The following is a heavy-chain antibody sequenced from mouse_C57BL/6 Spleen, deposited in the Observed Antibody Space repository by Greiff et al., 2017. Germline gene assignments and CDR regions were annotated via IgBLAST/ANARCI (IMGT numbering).Heavy chain of an antibody. CDR1: GFTFSSYT. CDR2: ISGGGGNT. V-gene: IGHV5-9*01. CDR3: ARDYGSSYDWYVDV. Sequence: VQLKESWGGLVKPGGSLKLSCAASGFTFSSYTMSWVRQTPEKRLEWVATISGGGGNTYSPDSVKGRFTISRDNATHPMYLQISRLRTEDTALYYCARDYGSSYDWYVDVWGTGTTVTVSS. J-gene: IGHJ1*03. D-gene: IGHD1-1*01.